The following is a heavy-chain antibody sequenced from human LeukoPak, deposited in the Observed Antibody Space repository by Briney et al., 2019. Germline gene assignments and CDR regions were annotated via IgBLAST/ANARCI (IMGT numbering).Heavy chain of an antibody. CDR1: GGSIDTTSYY. CDR3: ASGAAAPLYFFDY. D-gene: IGHD6-13*01. Sequence: SETLSLTCTVSGGSIDTTSYYWSWIRQPVGQGLEWIGRIYPSGSTNYNPSLESRLTLSLDKSKNQFSLNLTSVTAVDTAIYYCASGAAAPLYFFDYWGQGSLVTVSS. J-gene: IGHJ4*02. CDR2: IYPSGST. V-gene: IGHV4-61*02.